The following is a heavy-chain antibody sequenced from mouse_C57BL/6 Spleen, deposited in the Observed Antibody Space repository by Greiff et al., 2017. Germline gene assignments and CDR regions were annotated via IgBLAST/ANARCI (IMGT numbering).Heavy chain of an antibody. CDR1: GYAFSSYW. J-gene: IGHJ1*03. CDR3: APYYSNSWYFDV. CDR2: IYPGDGDT. D-gene: IGHD2-5*01. Sequence: QVQLKESGAELVKPGASVKISCKASGYAFSSYWMNWVKQRPGKGLEWIGQIYPGDGDTNYNGKFKGKATLTADKSSSTAYMQLSSLTSEDSAVYFCAPYYSNSWYFDVWGTGTTVTVSS. V-gene: IGHV1-80*01.